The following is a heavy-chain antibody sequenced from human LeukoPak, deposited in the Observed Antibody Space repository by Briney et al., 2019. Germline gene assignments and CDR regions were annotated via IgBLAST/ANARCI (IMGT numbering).Heavy chain of an antibody. D-gene: IGHD5-18*01. J-gene: IGHJ4*02. Sequence: ASVKVSCKASGYTFTSYYMHWVRQAPGQGLEWMGIVNPSRGSTSYAQKFQGRVTMTRDTSTSTVYMELSSLRSEDTAVYYCARDQTVTGDYWGQGTLVTVSS. CDR2: VNPSRGST. CDR1: GYTFTSYY. V-gene: IGHV1-46*01. CDR3: ARDQTVTGDY.